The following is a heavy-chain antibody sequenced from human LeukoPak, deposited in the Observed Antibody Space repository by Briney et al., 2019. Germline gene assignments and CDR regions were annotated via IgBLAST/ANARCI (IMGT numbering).Heavy chain of an antibody. CDR1: GYTLTDYY. J-gene: IGHJ4*02. CDR3: ARSRIAMIRGIISSPGIDY. D-gene: IGHD3-10*01. V-gene: IGHV1-2*02. Sequence: GASVKVSCKASGYTLTDYYMHWVRQAPGQGVGWMGWMNPNNGGTNYAQKFRGRVTMTRDTSISTAYMELIRLTSDDTAVYYCARSRIAMIRGIISSPGIDYWGQGTLVTVSS. CDR2: MNPNNGGT.